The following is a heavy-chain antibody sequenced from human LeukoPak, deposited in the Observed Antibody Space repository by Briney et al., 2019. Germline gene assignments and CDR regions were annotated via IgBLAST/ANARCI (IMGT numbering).Heavy chain of an antibody. CDR2: IYYSGST. CDR3: ARAPGYCSGGSCYGPRGHHDAFDI. Sequence: SETLSLTCTVSGGSISSSSYYWGWIRQPPGKGLEWIGSIYYSGSTYYNPSLKSRVTISVDTSKNQFSLKLSSVTAADTAVYYCARAPGYCSGGSCYGPRGHHDAFDIWGQGTMVTVSS. CDR1: GGSISSSSYY. D-gene: IGHD2-15*01. J-gene: IGHJ3*02. V-gene: IGHV4-39*07.